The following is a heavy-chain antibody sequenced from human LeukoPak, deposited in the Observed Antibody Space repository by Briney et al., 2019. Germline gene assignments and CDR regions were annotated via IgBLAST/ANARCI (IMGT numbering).Heavy chain of an antibody. J-gene: IGHJ4*02. CDR2: MSSSSSYI. V-gene: IGHV3-21*01. Sequence: GGSLRLSCAASGFTFSDYAMNWVRQAPGKGLEWVSSMSSSSSYIYYADSVKGRFTISRDNAKNSLYLQMNSLRAEDTAVYYCARGLGGYDQFFDYWGQGTLVTVSS. D-gene: IGHD5-12*01. CDR1: GFTFSDYA. CDR3: ARGLGGYDQFFDY.